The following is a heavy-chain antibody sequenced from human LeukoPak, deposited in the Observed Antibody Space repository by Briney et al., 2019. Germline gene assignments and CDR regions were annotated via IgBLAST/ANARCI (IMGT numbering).Heavy chain of an antibody. CDR3: ANEWYYGSGSLGLDY. J-gene: IGHJ4*02. V-gene: IGHV3-30*18. Sequence: PGRSLRLSCAASGFTFSSFGMHWVRQAPGRGLEWVAVISYDGGNKYYADSVKGRFTISRDNSKNTLFLQMNSLRAEDTAVYYCANEWYYGSGSLGLDYWGQGTLVSVSS. CDR1: GFTFSSFG. D-gene: IGHD3-10*01. CDR2: ISYDGGNK.